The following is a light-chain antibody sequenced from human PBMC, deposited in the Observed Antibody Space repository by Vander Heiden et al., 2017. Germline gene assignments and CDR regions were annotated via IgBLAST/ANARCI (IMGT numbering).Light chain of an antibody. V-gene: IGKV4-1*01. CDR1: QSVLYSSNNKNY. Sequence: DIVMTQSPDPLSVSLCERATINFKSSQSVLYSSNNKNYLAWYQQKPGQPPKLLIYWASTRESGVPDRFSGSGSGTDFTLTISSLQAEDVAVYYCQQYYSTPLTFGGGTKVEIK. CDR2: WAS. CDR3: QQYYSTPLT. J-gene: IGKJ4*01.